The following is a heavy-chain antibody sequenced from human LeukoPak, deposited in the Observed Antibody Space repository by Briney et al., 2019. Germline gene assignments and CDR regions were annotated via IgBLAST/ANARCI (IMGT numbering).Heavy chain of an antibody. Sequence: SETLSLTCTVSGGSISSYYWSWIRQPAGKGLEWIGYIYYSGSTNYNPSLKSRVTISVDTSKNQFSLKLSSVTAADTAVYYCARGDLVVGGTAFDIWGQGTMVTVSS. V-gene: IGHV4-59*08. D-gene: IGHD2-2*01. CDR3: ARGDLVVGGTAFDI. CDR2: IYYSGST. CDR1: GGSISSYY. J-gene: IGHJ3*02.